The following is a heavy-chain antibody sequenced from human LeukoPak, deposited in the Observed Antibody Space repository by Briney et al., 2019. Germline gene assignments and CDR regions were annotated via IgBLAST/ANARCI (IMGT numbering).Heavy chain of an antibody. D-gene: IGHD2-21*02. CDR3: ARGYCGGDCYGD. Sequence: PGGSLRLSCAASGSTFSSYTMNWVRQAPGKGLEYVSSISSSSSHIYYADSVKGRFTISRDNTKSSLYLQMNSLRAEDMAVYYCARGYCGGDCYGDWGQGTLVTVSS. CDR2: ISSSSSHI. V-gene: IGHV3-21*01. CDR1: GSTFSSYT. J-gene: IGHJ1*01.